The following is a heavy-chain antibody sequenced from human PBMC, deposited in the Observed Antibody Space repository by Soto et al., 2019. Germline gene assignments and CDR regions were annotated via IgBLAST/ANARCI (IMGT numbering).Heavy chain of an antibody. CDR3: AKVKNYYDSGGIFPPYFDY. CDR2: ISYDGSNK. V-gene: IGHV3-30*18. Sequence: PWGSLRLSCAASGFTFSSYGMHWVRQATGKGLEWVAVISYDGSNKYYADSVKGRFTISRDNSKNTLYLQMNSLRAEDTAVYYCAKVKNYYDSGGIFPPYFDYWGQATLVTVSS. CDR1: GFTFSSYG. D-gene: IGHD3-22*01. J-gene: IGHJ4*02.